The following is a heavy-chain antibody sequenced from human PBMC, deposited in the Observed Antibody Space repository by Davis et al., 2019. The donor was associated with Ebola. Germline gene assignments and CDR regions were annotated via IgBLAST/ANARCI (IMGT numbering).Heavy chain of an antibody. Sequence: GESLKISCAASGFTFSSYSMNWVRQAPGKGLEWVSYISSSSSTIYYADSVKGRFTISRDNAKNSLYLQMDSLRDEDTAVYHCARVVQDIVVVPAAIGWFDPWGQGTLVTVSS. CDR2: ISSSSSTI. J-gene: IGHJ5*02. CDR1: GFTFSSYS. CDR3: ARVVQDIVVVPAAIGWFDP. D-gene: IGHD2-2*01. V-gene: IGHV3-48*02.